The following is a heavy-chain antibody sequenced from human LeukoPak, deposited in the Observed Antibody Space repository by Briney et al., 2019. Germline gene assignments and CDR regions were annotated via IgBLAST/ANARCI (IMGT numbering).Heavy chain of an antibody. D-gene: IGHD2-21*02. V-gene: IGHV4-59*01. J-gene: IGHJ4*02. CDR3: ARVPTLRVVTTPTYFDS. Sequence: PSGTLSLTCAVYDGSFSGYYWNWVRQPPGKGLEWIGYINYSGSTNYNPSLKSRVTISADTSKNEFSLKLNSVTAADTAVYYCARVPTLRVVTTPTYFDSWGQGTPVTVSS. CDR2: INYSGST. CDR1: DGSFSGYY.